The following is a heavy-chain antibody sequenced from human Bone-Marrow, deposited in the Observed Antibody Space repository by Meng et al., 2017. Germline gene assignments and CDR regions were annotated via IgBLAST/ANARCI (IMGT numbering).Heavy chain of an antibody. J-gene: IGHJ4*02. D-gene: IGHD6-13*01. CDR2: IKQDGSEK. CDR3: ARDVTLGYSSSWYPLDY. CDR1: GFTFSSYW. Sequence: GESLKISCAASGFTFSSYWMSWVRQAPGKGLEWVANIKQDGSEKYYVDSVKGRFTISRDNAKNSLYLQMNSLRAEDTAVYYCARDVTLGYSSSWYPLDYWGQGTLVTVSS. V-gene: IGHV3-7*01.